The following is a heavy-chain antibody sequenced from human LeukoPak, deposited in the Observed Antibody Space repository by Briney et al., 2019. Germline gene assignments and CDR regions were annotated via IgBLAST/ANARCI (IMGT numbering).Heavy chain of an antibody. J-gene: IGHJ3*02. D-gene: IGHD4-23*01. CDR2: ISAYNGNT. CDR1: GYTFTSYG. Sequence: ASVKVSCKASGYTFTSYGISWVRQAPGQGLEWMGWISAYNGNTNYAQKLQGRVTMTTDTSTSTAYMELRSLRSDDTAVYYCARDRIDGGTPCAFDIWGQGTMVTDSS. CDR3: ARDRIDGGTPCAFDI. V-gene: IGHV1-18*01.